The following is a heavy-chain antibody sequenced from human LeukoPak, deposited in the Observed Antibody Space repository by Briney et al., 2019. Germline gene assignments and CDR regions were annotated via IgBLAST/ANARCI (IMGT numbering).Heavy chain of an antibody. CDR2: ISSSSSYI. V-gene: IGHV3-21*01. CDR3: ARVFSGDYYDSSGYWTDY. D-gene: IGHD3-22*01. Sequence: GGSLRLSCAASGFTFSSYSMNGVRQAPGKGLEWVSSISSSSSYIYYADSVKGRFTISRDNAKNSLYLQMNSLRAEHTAVYYCARVFSGDYYDSSGYWTDYWGQGTLVTVSS. J-gene: IGHJ4*02. CDR1: GFTFSSYS.